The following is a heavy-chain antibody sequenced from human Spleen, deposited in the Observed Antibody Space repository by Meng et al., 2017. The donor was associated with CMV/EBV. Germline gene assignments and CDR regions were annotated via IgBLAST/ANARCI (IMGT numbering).Heavy chain of an antibody. J-gene: IGHJ4*02. CDR2: INIGNGDI. Sequence: KACGYTFSSHHMHWVRQAPGQRLEWLGWINIGNGDIKYSQKFQDRVTITRDTSATTAYMELSRLRSEDTAVYYCARDSGYYLYYFDYWGQGTLVTVSS. CDR1: GYTFSSHH. CDR3: ARDSGYYLYYFDY. V-gene: IGHV1-3*04. D-gene: IGHD3-9*01.